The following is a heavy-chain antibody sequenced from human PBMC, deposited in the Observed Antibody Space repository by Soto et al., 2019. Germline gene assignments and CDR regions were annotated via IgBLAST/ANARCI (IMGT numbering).Heavy chain of an antibody. CDR1: GFTFSTYA. V-gene: IGHV3-23*01. J-gene: IGHJ5*02. CDR2: ITGSGGNT. Sequence: EVQLLGSGGGLVQPGGSLRLSCAASGFTFSTYAMSWVRQAPGKGLEWVSAITGSGGNTYYADSVKGRFTISRDNSKNTLYLQMNSLRAEDTAVYYCAKGTSRMTTVSWFDPWGQGTLVTVSS. CDR3: AKGTSRMTTVSWFDP. D-gene: IGHD4-4*01.